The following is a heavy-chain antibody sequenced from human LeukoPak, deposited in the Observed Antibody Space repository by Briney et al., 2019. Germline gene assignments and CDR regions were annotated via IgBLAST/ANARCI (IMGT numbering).Heavy chain of an antibody. CDR1: GGSISSYY. CDR2: IYTSGST. Sequence: SETLSLTCTVSGGSISSYYWSWIRQPAGKGLEWIGRIYTSGSTNYNPSLKSRVTMSVDTSKNQFSLKLSSVTAADTAVYYCARAYIDTYGDLYNYYFDYWGQGTLVTVSS. V-gene: IGHV4-4*07. D-gene: IGHD4-17*01. CDR3: ARAYIDTYGDLYNYYFDY. J-gene: IGHJ4*02.